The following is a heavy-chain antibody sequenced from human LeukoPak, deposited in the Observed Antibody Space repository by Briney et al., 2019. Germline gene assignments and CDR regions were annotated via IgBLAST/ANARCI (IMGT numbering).Heavy chain of an antibody. V-gene: IGHV4-59*08. CDR2: ISDSGST. D-gene: IGHD3-22*01. J-gene: IGHJ4*02. Sequence: KPSETLSLTCTVSGGSISSYYWTWIRQTPGKGLEWIGYISDSGSTNYNPSLKSRVTISVDTSKKQFSLTLTSVTAADTAVYYCARPSNYYDSSGSFDYWGQGTLVTVPS. CDR3: ARPSNYYDSSGSFDY. CDR1: GGSISSYY.